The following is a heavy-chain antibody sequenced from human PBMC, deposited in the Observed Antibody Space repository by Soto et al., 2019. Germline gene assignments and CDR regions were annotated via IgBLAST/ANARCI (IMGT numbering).Heavy chain of an antibody. CDR2: ISPLKGNT. V-gene: IGHV1-18*01. Sequence: QVQLIQSAGEVKKPGASVKVSCKASGYTFTNYVIHWIRQAPGQGLEWMAWISPLKGNTNYAQNVQCRVTVTTDTSTNTVYMHLSGLRSDDTALYFCARSGEHPFDYWGQGSLVTVSS. J-gene: IGHJ4*02. CDR1: GYTFTNYV. D-gene: IGHD5-12*01. CDR3: ARSGEHPFDY.